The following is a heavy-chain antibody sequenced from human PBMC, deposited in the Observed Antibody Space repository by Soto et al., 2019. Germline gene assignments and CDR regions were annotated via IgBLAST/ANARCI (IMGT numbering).Heavy chain of an antibody. Sequence: GSLRLSCAASGFTFSSYGMHWVRQAPGKGLEWVAVISYDGSNKYYADSVKGRFTISRDNSKNTLYLQMNSLRAEDTAVYYCAKDKAFPDLFYWFDPWGQGTLVTVSS. V-gene: IGHV3-30*18. CDR3: AKDKAFPDLFYWFDP. J-gene: IGHJ5*02. CDR2: ISYDGSNK. CDR1: GFTFSSYG.